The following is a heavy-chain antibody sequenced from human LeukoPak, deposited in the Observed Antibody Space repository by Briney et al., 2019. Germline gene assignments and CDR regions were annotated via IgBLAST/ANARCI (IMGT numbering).Heavy chain of an antibody. CDR3: ARELVSLGTGYFDL. V-gene: IGHV3-23*01. J-gene: IGHJ2*01. Sequence: GGSLRLSCEASGFTFRTYGMTWVRQAPGKGLEWVSGITGSSTWTYYADSVRGRFTISRDNSKNTLNLQMNNLTADDTAIYYCARELVSLGTGYFDLWGRGTLFTVSS. CDR1: GFTFRTYG. D-gene: IGHD7-27*01. CDR2: ITGSSTWT.